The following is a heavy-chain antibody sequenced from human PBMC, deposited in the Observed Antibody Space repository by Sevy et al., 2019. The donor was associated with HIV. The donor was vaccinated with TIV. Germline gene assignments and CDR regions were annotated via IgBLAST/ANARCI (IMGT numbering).Heavy chain of an antibody. D-gene: IGHD6-13*01. J-gene: IGHJ4*02. CDR1: GGSISSYY. CDR2: IYYSGST. Sequence: SETLSLTCTVSGGSISSYYWSWIRQPPGKGLEWIGYIYYSGSTNYNPSLKSRVTISVDTSKNQFSLKLSSVTAADTAVYYCARCSLAAAGTDYFDYWGQGTLVTVSS. CDR3: ARCSLAAAGTDYFDY. V-gene: IGHV4-59*01.